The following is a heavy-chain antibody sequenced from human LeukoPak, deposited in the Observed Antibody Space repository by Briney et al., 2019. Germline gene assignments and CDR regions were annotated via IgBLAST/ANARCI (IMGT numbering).Heavy chain of an antibody. D-gene: IGHD5-24*01. CDR3: ARDDMATAPYYYXGMDV. Sequence: GGSLRLSCAASGFTFSTYSMNWVRQAPGKGLEWVSSISSSSSYIYYADSVKGRFTISRDNAKNSLYLQMNSLRAEDTAVYYCARDDMATAPYYYXGMDVWGQGTTVTVSS. CDR1: GFTFSTYS. V-gene: IGHV3-21*01. CDR2: ISSSSSYI. J-gene: IGHJ6*02.